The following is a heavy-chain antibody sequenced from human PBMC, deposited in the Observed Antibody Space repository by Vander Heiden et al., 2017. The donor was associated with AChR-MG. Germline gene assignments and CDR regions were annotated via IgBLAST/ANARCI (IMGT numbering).Heavy chain of an antibody. CDR2: IRYDGSNK. D-gene: IGHD6-19*01. J-gene: IGHJ4*02. CDR1: GCTSSGYG. V-gene: IGHV3-30*02. Sequence: QVQLVEPGGGVVHPGGSLRLSCAASGCTSSGYGMHWVRQAPGKGLEWVAVIRYDGSNKYYADSVEGRLTISRENSKNALYLQMNSLGAEDTAVYYCAKDLARAVAGTTSDYWGQGTLVTVSS. CDR3: AKDLARAVAGTTSDY.